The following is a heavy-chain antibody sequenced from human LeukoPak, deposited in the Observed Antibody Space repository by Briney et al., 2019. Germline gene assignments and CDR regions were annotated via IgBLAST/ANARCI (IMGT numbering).Heavy chain of an antibody. CDR3: AKGRWELVDAFDI. CDR2: ILYDESNK. D-gene: IGHD1-26*01. Sequence: PGGSLRLSCAASGFTFSSYGMHWVRQAPGKGLEWVAVILYDESNKYYADSVKGRFTISRDNSKNTLYLQMNSLRAEDTAVYYCAKGRWELVDAFDIWGQGTMVTVSA. J-gene: IGHJ3*02. CDR1: GFTFSSYG. V-gene: IGHV3-30*18.